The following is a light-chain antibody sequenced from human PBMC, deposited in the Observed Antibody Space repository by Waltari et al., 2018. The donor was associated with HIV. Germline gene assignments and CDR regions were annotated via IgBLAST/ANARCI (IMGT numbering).Light chain of an antibody. CDR2: EDS. CDR1: SGVIASNY. CDR3: QSYDTYSQVV. J-gene: IGLJ2*01. Sequence: FMLTQPHSVSESPGMAVTISCPRSSGVIASNYVQSYQQRPGSSPTTVIYEDSQRPSGVPDRFSGSIDSSSNSASLTISGLRTEDEADYYCQSYDTYSQVVFGGGTKLTVL. V-gene: IGLV6-57*01.